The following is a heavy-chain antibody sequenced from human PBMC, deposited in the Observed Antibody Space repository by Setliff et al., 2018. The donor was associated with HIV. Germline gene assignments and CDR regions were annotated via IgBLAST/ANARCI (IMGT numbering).Heavy chain of an antibody. CDR2: IYYSGST. CDR1: DGSISNSRYY. CDR3: ASRVYYYDSNNFLREEGFDP. D-gene: IGHD3-22*01. J-gene: IGHJ5*02. V-gene: IGHV4-39*01. Sequence: PSETLSLTCTVSDGSISNSRYYWSWIRQPPGKGLEWIGSIYYSGSTYYNPSLKSRVTISIDTSKNQFSLNLTSVTAADTAVYYCASRVYYYDSNNFLREEGFDPWGQGTLVTVSS.